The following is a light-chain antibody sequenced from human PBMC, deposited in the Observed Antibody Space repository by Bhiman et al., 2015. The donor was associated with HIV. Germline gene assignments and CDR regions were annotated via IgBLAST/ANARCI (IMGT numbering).Light chain of an antibody. CDR3: CSYAGSSTSYV. CDR1: SSDVGGYNY. V-gene: IGLV2-14*03. CDR2: DVS. J-gene: IGLJ1*01. Sequence: QSALTQPASVSGSPGQSITISCTGTSSDVGGYNYVSWFQQHPGKAPKLMIYDVSNRPSGVSNRFSGSKSGNTASLTISRLQAEDEADYYCCSYAGSSTSYVFGTGTKVTVL.